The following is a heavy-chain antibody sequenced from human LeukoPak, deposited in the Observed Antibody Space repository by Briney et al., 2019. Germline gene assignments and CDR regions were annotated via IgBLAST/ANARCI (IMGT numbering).Heavy chain of an antibody. Sequence: ASVKVSCKASGGTFSSYAISWVRQAPGQGLEWMGWISAYNGNTNYAQKFQGRVTMTRDTSTSTVYMELSSLRSEDTAVYYCARDRGNTAMGLYYYYGMDVWGQGTTVTVSS. CDR2: ISAYNGNT. D-gene: IGHD5-18*01. J-gene: IGHJ6*02. V-gene: IGHV1-18*01. CDR3: ARDRGNTAMGLYYYYGMDV. CDR1: GGTFSSYA.